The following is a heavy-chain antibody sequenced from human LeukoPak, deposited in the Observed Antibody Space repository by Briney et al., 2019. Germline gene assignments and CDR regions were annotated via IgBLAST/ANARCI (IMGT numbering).Heavy chain of an antibody. CDR3: ARYNSGWYSGY. D-gene: IGHD6-19*01. CDR1: GYAFTGYY. CDR2: INPNSGGT. J-gene: IGHJ4*02. Sequence: ASVKVSCKASGYAFTGYYMHWVRQAPGQGLEWMGWINPNSGGTNYAQKFQGRVTMTRDTSISTAYMELSGLRSDDTAVYYCARYNSGWYSGYWGQGTLVTVSS. V-gene: IGHV1-2*02.